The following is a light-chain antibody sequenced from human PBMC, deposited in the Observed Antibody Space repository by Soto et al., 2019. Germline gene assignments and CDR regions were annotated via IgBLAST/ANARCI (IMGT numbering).Light chain of an antibody. CDR3: QHYNSYSEA. V-gene: IGKV1-5*03. J-gene: IGKJ1*01. CDR1: QTISSW. CDR2: KAS. Sequence: DIQMTQAPSTLSGSVGERVNITCRASQTISSWLAWYQQKPGKAPKLLIYKASTLKSGVPSRFSGSGSGTEFTLTISSLQPDDFATYYCQHYNSYSEACGQGTKVDIK.